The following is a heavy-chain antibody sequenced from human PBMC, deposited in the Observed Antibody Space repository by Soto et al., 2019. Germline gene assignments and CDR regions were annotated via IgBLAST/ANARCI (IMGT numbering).Heavy chain of an antibody. CDR1: GDSVSTNSAT. J-gene: IGHJ5*01. Sequence: QIHLQQSGPGLVRPSQTLSLTCAISGDSVSTNSATWDWIRQSPSRGLEWLGRTYYRSNWYTDYAVSVKGRXTXSXXTSNNQLSLQLNSVTPDDTAVYYCARLIGNSWLDSWGQGTLVTVSS. V-gene: IGHV6-1*01. D-gene: IGHD2-8*01. CDR2: TYYRSNWYT. CDR3: ARLIGNSWLDS.